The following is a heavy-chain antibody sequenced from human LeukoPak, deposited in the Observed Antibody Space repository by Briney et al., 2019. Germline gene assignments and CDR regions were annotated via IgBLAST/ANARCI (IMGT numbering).Heavy chain of an antibody. CDR1: GYTFTGYY. J-gene: IGHJ4*02. CDR3: ATIADMTTVTTVDY. Sequence: ASVKVSCKASGYTFTGYYMHWVRQAPGQGLEWRGWINPNSGGTNYAQKFQGRVTMTRNTSISTAYMELSSLRSDDTAVYYCATIADMTTVTTVDYWGQGTLVTVSS. D-gene: IGHD4-17*01. CDR2: INPNSGGT. V-gene: IGHV1-2*02.